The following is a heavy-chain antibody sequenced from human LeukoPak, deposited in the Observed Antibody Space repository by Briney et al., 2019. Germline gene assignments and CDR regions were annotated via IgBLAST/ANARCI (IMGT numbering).Heavy chain of an antibody. CDR2: ISNSGTT. J-gene: IGHJ4*02. CDR1: GDSVTSGGYF. D-gene: IGHD3-10*01. V-gene: IGHV4-31*03. CDR3: ARENGVYGWYYFDY. Sequence: SETLSLTCTVSGDSVTSGGYFWTWIRHHPGKGLEWIGYISNSGTTSYNPSLKSRVSISVDTSNNQFSLSLSSVTAADTAVYYCARENGVYGWYYFDYWGQGTLVTVSS.